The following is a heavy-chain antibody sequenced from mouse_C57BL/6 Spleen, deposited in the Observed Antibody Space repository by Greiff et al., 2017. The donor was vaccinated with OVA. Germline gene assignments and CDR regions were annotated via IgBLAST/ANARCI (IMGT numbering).Heavy chain of an antibody. Sequence: QVQLQQPGAELVKPGASVKMSCKASGYTFTSYWITWVKQRPGQGLEWIGDIYPGSGSTNYNEKFKSKATLTVDTSSSTAYMQLSSLTSEDSAVYYCARGAYSNFYLDYWGQGTTLTVSS. CDR3: ARGAYSNFYLDY. CDR2: IYPGSGST. CDR1: GYTFTSYW. D-gene: IGHD2-5*01. J-gene: IGHJ2*01. V-gene: IGHV1-55*01.